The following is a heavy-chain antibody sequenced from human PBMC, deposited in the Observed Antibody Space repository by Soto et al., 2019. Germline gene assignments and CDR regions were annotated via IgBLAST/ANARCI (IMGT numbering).Heavy chain of an antibody. J-gene: IGHJ4*02. CDR3: EVTTGY. V-gene: IGHV1-8*01. Sequence: QVQVIQSRAEVKKPGASVKVSCKTSGYTFTEYDINWVRQAPGQGPEYMGWVSPENKNAGYAPQFRGRVSMTTDTTISTTNLEVTNWTYEDTAFYSCEVTTGYGGQGTMVTVPS. CDR1: GYTFTEYD. D-gene: IGHD3-9*01. CDR2: VSPENKNA.